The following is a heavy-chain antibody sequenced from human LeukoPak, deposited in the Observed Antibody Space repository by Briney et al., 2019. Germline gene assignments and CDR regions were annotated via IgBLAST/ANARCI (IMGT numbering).Heavy chain of an antibody. CDR1: GLTFSSYG. CDR3: ARDFGILSGYADY. Sequence: PGGSLRLSCAASGLTFSSYGMHWVRQAPGKGLEWVAVIWYDGSNKYYADSVKGRFTISRDNSKNTLYLQMNSLRAEDTAVYYCARDFGILSGYADYWGQGTLVTVSS. J-gene: IGHJ4*02. V-gene: IGHV3-33*01. D-gene: IGHD3-3*01. CDR2: IWYDGSNK.